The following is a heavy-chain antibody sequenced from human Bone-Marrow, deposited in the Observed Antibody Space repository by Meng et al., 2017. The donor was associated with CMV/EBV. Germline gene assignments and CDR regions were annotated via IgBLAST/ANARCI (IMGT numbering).Heavy chain of an antibody. CDR1: GFTFSSYA. V-gene: IGHV3-20*04. Sequence: GESLKISCAASGFTFSSYAMSWVRQAPGKGLEGVSGINWNDGSTGYADSVKGRFTISSDNAKKSLYLQMNSLRAEDTALYYCAREMVKRGYYGMDVWGQGTTVTVS. CDR2: INWNDGST. CDR3: AREMVKRGYYGMDV. D-gene: IGHD5-18*01. J-gene: IGHJ6*02.